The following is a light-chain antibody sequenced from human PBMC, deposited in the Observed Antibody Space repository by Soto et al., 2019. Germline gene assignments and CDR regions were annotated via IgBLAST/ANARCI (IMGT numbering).Light chain of an antibody. V-gene: IGLV2-14*01. CDR1: SSDIGGYNY. Sequence: ALTQPASVSGSPGQSITISCTGTSSDIGGYNYVSWYQQHPGKAPKLMIYEVSNRPSGVSNRFSGSKSGNTASLTISGLQAEDEADYYCNSYTSSSTRVFGTGTKVTVL. CDR2: EVS. CDR3: NSYTSSSTRV. J-gene: IGLJ1*01.